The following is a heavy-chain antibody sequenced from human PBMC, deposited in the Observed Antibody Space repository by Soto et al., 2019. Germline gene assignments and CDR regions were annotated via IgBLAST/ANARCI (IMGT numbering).Heavy chain of an antibody. Sequence: EVQLVESGGGLVQPGGSLRLSCAASGFTFSSYWMHWVRQAPGKGLVWVSRINSDGSSTSYADSVKGRFTISRDNAKNTLYLQMNSLRAEDTAVYYCARVSSYEIAAAGVENFDYWGQGTLVTVSS. V-gene: IGHV3-74*01. CDR3: ARVSSYEIAAAGVENFDY. J-gene: IGHJ4*02. CDR2: INSDGSST. D-gene: IGHD6-13*01. CDR1: GFTFSSYW.